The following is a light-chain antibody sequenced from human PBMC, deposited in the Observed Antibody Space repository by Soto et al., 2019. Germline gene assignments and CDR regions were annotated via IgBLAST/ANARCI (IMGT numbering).Light chain of an antibody. J-gene: IGKJ1*01. Sequence: DIVMTQSPDSLAVSLGERATINCKSSQSVLYTSNNKNYLAWYQQKPGQPPNLLIYWASTREAGVPDRFSGSGFATDFTLTISSLQAEDVAFYYCQQYQPTPWTFGQGTKVEIK. CDR3: QQYQPTPWT. V-gene: IGKV4-1*01. CDR2: WAS. CDR1: QSVLYTSNNKNY.